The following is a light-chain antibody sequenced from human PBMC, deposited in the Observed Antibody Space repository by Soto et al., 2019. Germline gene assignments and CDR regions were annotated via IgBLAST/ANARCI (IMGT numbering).Light chain of an antibody. CDR3: QQAGNRPPRT. Sequence: EVVLTQSPATLSLSPGDSATLSCRASENVGSYLAWYQQRPDQAPRLVVYHTSTRATGIPARFSGSGSGTDFTLTISSLEPEDFAVYYCQQAGNRPPRTFGQGTKVEIK. CDR2: HTS. V-gene: IGKV3-11*01. CDR1: ENVGSY. J-gene: IGKJ1*01.